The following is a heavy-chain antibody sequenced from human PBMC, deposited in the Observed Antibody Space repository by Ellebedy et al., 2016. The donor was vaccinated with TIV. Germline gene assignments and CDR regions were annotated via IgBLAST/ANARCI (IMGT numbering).Heavy chain of an antibody. CDR3: ARRFSGWYFFEH. CDR2: IFYTGNT. CDR1: GGSTSSSSSY. Sequence: SETLSLTXTVSGGSTSSSSSYWGWIRQPPGKGLEWIGNIFYTGNTYYNPSLKSRVTISVDTSKNQFSLKLSSVTAADAAVYYCARRFSGWYFFEHWGQGTLVTVSS. J-gene: IGHJ4*02. D-gene: IGHD6-19*01. V-gene: IGHV4-39*01.